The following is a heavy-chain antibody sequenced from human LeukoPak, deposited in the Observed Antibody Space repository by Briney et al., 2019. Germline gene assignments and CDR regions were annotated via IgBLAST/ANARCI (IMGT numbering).Heavy chain of an antibody. V-gene: IGHV4-39*01. CDR2: VYFSGST. CDR1: GGSISNSRGYY. D-gene: IGHD4-17*01. CDR3: ARLRSGGDYATIDY. Sequence: PSGTLSLTCSVSGGSISNSRGYYWGWIRQPPGKGLESIGIVYFSGSTYYSPSLESRVAISVDTSESQFSLKLTSVTAADTAVYYCARLRSGGDYATIDYWGQGTLVTVSS. J-gene: IGHJ4*02.